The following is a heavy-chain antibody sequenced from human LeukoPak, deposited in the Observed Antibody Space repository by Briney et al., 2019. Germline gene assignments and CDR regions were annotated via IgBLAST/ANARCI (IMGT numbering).Heavy chain of an antibody. V-gene: IGHV4-61*02. D-gene: IGHD2-21*01. CDR2: IYTSGST. Sequence: PSQTLSLTCTVSGGSISSGSYYWSWIRQPAGKGLEWIGRIYTSGSTNYNPSLKSRVTISVDTSKNQFSLKLSSVTAADTAVYYCARGVMYWGQGTLVTVSS. CDR1: GGSISSGSYY. CDR3: ARGVMY. J-gene: IGHJ4*02.